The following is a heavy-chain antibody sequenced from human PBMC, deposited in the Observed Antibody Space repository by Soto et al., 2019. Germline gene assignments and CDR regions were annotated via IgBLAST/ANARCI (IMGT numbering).Heavy chain of an antibody. J-gene: IGHJ6*02. CDR2: IIPISDTT. V-gene: IGHV1-69*01. D-gene: IGHD2-2*01. CDR3: ARSQGSSTSLEVYYYYYYGMDV. Sequence: QVQLVQSGAEVKKPGSSVKVSCKASGGTFSSYAISWVRQAPGQGLEWMGGIIPISDTTNYAQKFQGRVTITAEESTSTAYMELSSLRFEDTAVYYCARSQGSSTSLEVYYYYYYGMDVWGQGTRVTVSS. CDR1: GGTFSSYA.